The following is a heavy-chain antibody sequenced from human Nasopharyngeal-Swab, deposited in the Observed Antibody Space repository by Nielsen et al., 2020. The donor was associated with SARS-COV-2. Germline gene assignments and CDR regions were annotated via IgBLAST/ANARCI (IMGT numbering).Heavy chain of an antibody. Sequence: SETLSLTCAVSGASVSSRNYFWGWVRQPPGKGLEGIGHIYFDGRTFYNPTVESRVDITRDKSKNQFSLRLRSVTAADTAVYYCAREVDMPQETDAFDIWGQGTMVTVSS. CDR3: AREVDMPQETDAFDI. J-gene: IGHJ3*02. CDR1: GASVSSRNYF. V-gene: IGHV4-30-4*01. CDR2: IYFDGRT. D-gene: IGHD2-2*01.